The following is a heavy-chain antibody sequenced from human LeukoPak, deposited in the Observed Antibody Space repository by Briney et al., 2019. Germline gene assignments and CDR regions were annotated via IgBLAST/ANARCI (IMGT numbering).Heavy chain of an antibody. CDR2: IAFDGTNT. CDR1: GFTFNSYA. D-gene: IGHD6-6*01. Sequence: GGSLRLSCATSGFTFNSYAFHWVRQAPGKGLQWVAVIAFDGTNTHYADSVKGRFTISRDNSKNTLYLQMNSLRPEDTAVYYCARGGSSSSSSYYYYMDVWGKGTTVTVSS. V-gene: IGHV3-30*14. J-gene: IGHJ6*03. CDR3: ARGGSSSSSSYYYYMDV.